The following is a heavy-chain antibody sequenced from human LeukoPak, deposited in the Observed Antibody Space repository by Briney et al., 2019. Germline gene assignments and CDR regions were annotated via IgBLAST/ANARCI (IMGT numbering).Heavy chain of an antibody. D-gene: IGHD4-17*01. J-gene: IGHJ4*02. CDR1: GGSFSGYY. CDR3: ARGGYGDRRRDFDY. Sequence: SETLSLTCAVYGGSFSGYYWSWIRQPPGKGLEWIGEINHSGSTNYNPSLKSRVTISVDTSKNQVSLKLSSVTAADTAVYYCARGGYGDRRRDFDYWGQGTLVTVSS. CDR2: INHSGST. V-gene: IGHV4-34*01.